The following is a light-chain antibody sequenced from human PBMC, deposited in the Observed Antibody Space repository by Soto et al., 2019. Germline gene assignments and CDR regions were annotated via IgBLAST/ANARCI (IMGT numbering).Light chain of an antibody. CDR3: QQRSKWPLT. J-gene: IGKJ5*01. CDR1: QSVSSY. CDR2: DAS. V-gene: IGKV3-11*01. Sequence: EIVLTQSPATLSLYPGERATLSCRASQSVSSYLAWYQQKPGQAPRLLSYDASSRANGIPAKFSGSGSGTDFTLTISRLGPEDFPVYYCQQRSKWPLTFVQRTRLPSK.